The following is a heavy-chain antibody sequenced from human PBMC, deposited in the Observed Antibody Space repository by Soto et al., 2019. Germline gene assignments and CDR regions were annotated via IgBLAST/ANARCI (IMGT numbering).Heavy chain of an antibody. Sequence: SETLSLTCTVSGGSISSYYWSWIRQPPGKGLEWIGYIYYSGSTNYNPSLKSRVTISVDTSKNQFSLKLSSVTAADTAVYYCARDSGYCSGGSCSWWFDPWGQGTLVTVSS. V-gene: IGHV4-59*01. J-gene: IGHJ5*02. CDR3: ARDSGYCSGGSCSWWFDP. D-gene: IGHD2-15*01. CDR1: GGSISSYY. CDR2: IYYSGST.